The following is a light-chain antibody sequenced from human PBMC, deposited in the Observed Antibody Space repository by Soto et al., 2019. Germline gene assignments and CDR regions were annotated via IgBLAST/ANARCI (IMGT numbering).Light chain of an antibody. CDR1: QSVSSY. CDR2: GAS. Sequence: EIVLTQSPATLSLSPGERATLSCRASQSVSSYLAWYQQKPGQAPRLLIYGASNRATGIPVRFRGSGSGIDFTPTISSLEPEDFVVYYCQQRSNWPYTFGQGTKLEI. CDR3: QQRSNWPYT. J-gene: IGKJ2*01. V-gene: IGKV3-11*01.